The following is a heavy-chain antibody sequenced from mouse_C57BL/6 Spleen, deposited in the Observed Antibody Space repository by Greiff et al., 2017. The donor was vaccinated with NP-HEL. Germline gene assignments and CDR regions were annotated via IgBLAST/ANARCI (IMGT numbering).Heavy chain of an antibody. Sequence: VQLQQPGAELVKPGASVKLSCKASGYTFTSYWMHWVKQRPGQGLEWIGMIHPNSGSTNYNEKFKSKATLTVDKSSSTAYMQLSSLTSEDSAVYYSARWGGCITTAHYAMDYWGQGTSVTVSS. V-gene: IGHV1-64*01. CDR2: IHPNSGST. CDR3: ARWGGCITTAHYAMDY. CDR1: GYTFTSYW. J-gene: IGHJ4*01. D-gene: IGHD1-1*01.